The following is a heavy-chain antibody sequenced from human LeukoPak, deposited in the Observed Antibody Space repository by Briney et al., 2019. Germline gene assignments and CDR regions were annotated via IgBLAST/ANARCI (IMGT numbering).Heavy chain of an antibody. CDR1: GYTFTSYG. J-gene: IGHJ6*03. Sequence: GASVKVSRKASGYTFTSYGISWVRQAPGQGLEWMGWISAYNGNTNYAQKLQGRVTMTSDTSITTTYMELSRLRSDDTAVYYCARDPRVVATRVSYMDVWGKGTTVTVSS. CDR2: ISAYNGNT. D-gene: IGHD2-21*02. V-gene: IGHV1-18*01. CDR3: ARDPRVVATRVSYMDV.